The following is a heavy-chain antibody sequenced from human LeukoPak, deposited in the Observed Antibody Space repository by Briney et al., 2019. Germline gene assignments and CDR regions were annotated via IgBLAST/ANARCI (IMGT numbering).Heavy chain of an antibody. V-gene: IGHV4-59*01. CDR1: GGSISSYY. Sequence: PSETLSLTCTVSGGSISSYYWSWIRQPPGKGLEWIGYIYCSGSTNYNPSLKSRVTISVDTSKNQFSLKLSSVTAADTAVYYCARVRIAVAGRPLNWFDPWGQGTLVTVSS. CDR2: IYCSGST. CDR3: ARVRIAVAGRPLNWFDP. J-gene: IGHJ5*02. D-gene: IGHD6-19*01.